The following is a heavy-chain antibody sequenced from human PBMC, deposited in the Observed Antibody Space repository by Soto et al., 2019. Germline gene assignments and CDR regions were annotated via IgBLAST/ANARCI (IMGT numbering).Heavy chain of an antibody. CDR1: GGTFSSYT. D-gene: IGHD2-2*01. Sequence: QVQLVQSGAEVKKPGSSVKVSCKASGGTFSSYTISWVRQAPGQGLEWMGRIIPILGIANYAQKFQGRVTITADKSTSTAYMELSSLRSEDTAVYYCARDTTGGYFDYWGQGTLVTDSS. CDR3: ARDTTGGYFDY. CDR2: IIPILGIA. V-gene: IGHV1-69*08. J-gene: IGHJ4*02.